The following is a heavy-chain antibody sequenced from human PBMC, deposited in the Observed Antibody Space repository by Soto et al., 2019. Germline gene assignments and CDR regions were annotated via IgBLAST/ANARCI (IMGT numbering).Heavy chain of an antibody. D-gene: IGHD3-3*01. CDR2: ISSSGSTI. CDR1: GFTFSSYE. V-gene: IGHV3-48*03. CDR3: ARDRTYYDFWSGLPTQTIVYYGMDV. Sequence: GGSLRLSCAASGFTFSSYEMNWVRQAPGKGLEWVSYISSSGSTIYYADSVKGRFTIPRDNAKNSLYLQMNSLRAEDTAVYYCARDRTYYDFWSGLPTQTIVYYGMDVWGQGTTVTVSS. J-gene: IGHJ6*02.